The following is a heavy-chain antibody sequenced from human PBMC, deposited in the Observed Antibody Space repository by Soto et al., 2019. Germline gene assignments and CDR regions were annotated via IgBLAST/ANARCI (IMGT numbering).Heavy chain of an antibody. D-gene: IGHD2-2*01. CDR1: GFTFSGDW. V-gene: IGHV3-74*01. Sequence: EVQLVESGGGLVQPGGSLRLSCAASGFTFSGDWMHWVRQAAGKGLVWVSRINKDGSSTNYADSVKGRFTISRDNAKNTLYLQMTSLRVDDTAVYYCARGPRGLYHHDYWGQGALVTVSS. CDR3: ARGPRGLYHHDY. J-gene: IGHJ4*02. CDR2: INKDGSST.